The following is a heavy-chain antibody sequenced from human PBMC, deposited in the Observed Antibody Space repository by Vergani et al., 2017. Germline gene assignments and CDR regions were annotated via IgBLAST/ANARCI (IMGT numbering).Heavy chain of an antibody. D-gene: IGHD4-17*01. J-gene: IGHJ4*02. Sequence: QVQLVQSGAEVKKPGSSVKVSCKASGGTFSSYTISWVRQAPGQGLEWMGRIIPILGIANYAQKFQGRVTITADKSTSTAYMELSSLRSEDTAVYYCARGIYGDYTFDYWGQGTLVTVSS. V-gene: IGHV1-69*09. CDR1: GGTFSSYT. CDR3: ARGIYGDYTFDY. CDR2: IIPILGIA.